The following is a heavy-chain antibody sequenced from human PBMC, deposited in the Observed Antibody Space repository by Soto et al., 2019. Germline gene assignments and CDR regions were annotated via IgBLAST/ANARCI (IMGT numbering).Heavy chain of an antibody. CDR3: ARGLSSSWYEDYLDY. J-gene: IGHJ4*02. V-gene: IGHV1-18*01. D-gene: IGHD6-13*01. CDR1: GYTFSSSA. Sequence: ASVKVSCKASGYTFSSSAMHWVRQAPGQRLEWMGWISAYNGNTNYAQKLQGRVTMTTDTSTSTAYMELRSLRSDDTAVYYCARGLSSSWYEDYLDYWXQGTLVTVSS. CDR2: ISAYNGNT.